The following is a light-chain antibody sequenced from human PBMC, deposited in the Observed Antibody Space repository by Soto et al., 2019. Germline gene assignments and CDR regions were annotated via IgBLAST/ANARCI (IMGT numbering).Light chain of an antibody. V-gene: IGKV3-20*01. Sequence: EIVLTQSPGTLSLSPGERATLSCRAGQTVNSSYLAWYQRKPCQAPRLLIYHASSKATGIPDRFSGSGSWADFTLTISRLEPEDFAVYYCQQYGSSFTFGGGTKVEIK. CDR1: QTVNSSY. CDR3: QQYGSSFT. J-gene: IGKJ4*01. CDR2: HAS.